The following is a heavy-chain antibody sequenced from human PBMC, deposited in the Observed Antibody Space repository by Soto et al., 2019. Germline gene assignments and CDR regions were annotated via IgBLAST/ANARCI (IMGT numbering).Heavy chain of an antibody. CDR3: ARHHGPTTSENWFDP. V-gene: IGHV1-18*01. CDR2: ISTYSGDT. Sequence: QVHLVQSGVEVKTPGASVKVSCQASGYTFFTCDISWVRHAPGQGLGWMGWISTYSGDTKYAQKFQGRVTMTTDTSPTTAYLELWSLRSDDTAVYYCARHHGPTTSENWFDPWGQGTLVTVSS. D-gene: IGHD5-12*01. CDR1: GYTFFTCD. J-gene: IGHJ5*02.